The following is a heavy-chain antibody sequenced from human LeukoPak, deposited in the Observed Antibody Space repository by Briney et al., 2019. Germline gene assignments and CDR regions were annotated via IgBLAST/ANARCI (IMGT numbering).Heavy chain of an antibody. CDR3: ARCDRFDGFDY. Sequence: GASLQISCKGSGYIFTSYWIGWVRPLPGKGLEWMGIIYPGDSDTRYSPSFQGQITISADKSISTAYLQWSSLKASDTAMYYCARCDRFDGFDYWGQGTLVTVSS. D-gene: IGHD3-10*01. J-gene: IGHJ4*02. CDR2: IYPGDSDT. CDR1: GYIFTSYW. V-gene: IGHV5-51*01.